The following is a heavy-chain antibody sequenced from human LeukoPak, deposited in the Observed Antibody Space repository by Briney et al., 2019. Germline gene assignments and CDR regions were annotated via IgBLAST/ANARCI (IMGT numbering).Heavy chain of an antibody. Sequence: SETLSLTCAVYGGSFSGYYWSWIRQPPGKGLEWIGEINHSGSTNYNPSLKSRVTISVDTSKNQFSLKLSSVTAADTAVYYCARGHSDTTGTTYVDYWGQGTLVTVSS. CDR2: INHSGST. CDR1: GGSFSGYY. V-gene: IGHV4-34*01. D-gene: IGHD1-1*01. J-gene: IGHJ4*02. CDR3: ARGHSDTTGTTYVDY.